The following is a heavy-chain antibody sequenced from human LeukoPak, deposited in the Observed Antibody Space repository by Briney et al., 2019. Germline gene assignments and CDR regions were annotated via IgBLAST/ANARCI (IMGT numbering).Heavy chain of an antibody. V-gene: IGHV5-51*01. CDR1: GYSFTSYW. Sequence: GESLKISCKGSGYSFTSYWIGWVRQMPGKGLEWMGIIYPGDSDTRYSPSFQGQVTISADKSISTAYLQWSSLKASDTAMYYCAVTRPIFGVVIEYNWFEPWGQGTLGTVSS. CDR3: AVTRPIFGVVIEYNWFEP. J-gene: IGHJ5*02. D-gene: IGHD3-3*01. CDR2: IYPGDSDT.